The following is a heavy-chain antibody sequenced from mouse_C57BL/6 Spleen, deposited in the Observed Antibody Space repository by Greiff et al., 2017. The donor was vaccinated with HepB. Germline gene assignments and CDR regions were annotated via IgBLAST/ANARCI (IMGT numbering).Heavy chain of an antibody. V-gene: IGHV5-9-1*02. CDR1: GFTFSSYA. CDR3: TRDQHLYAMDD. J-gene: IGHJ4*01. Sequence: DVMLVESGEGLVKPGGSLKLSCAASGFTFSSYAMSWVRQTPEKRLEWVAYISSGGDYIYYADTVKGRFTISRDNARNTLYLQMSSLKSEDTAMYYCTRDQHLYAMDDWGQGTSVTVSS. CDR2: ISSGGDYI.